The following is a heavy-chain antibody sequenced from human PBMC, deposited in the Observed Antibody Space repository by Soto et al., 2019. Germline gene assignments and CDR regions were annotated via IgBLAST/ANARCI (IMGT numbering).Heavy chain of an antibody. CDR3: ARGALVQNYYYYYGMDV. CDR2: MNPNSGNT. V-gene: IGHV1-8*01. Sequence: ASVKVTFKASGYTFTSYDINWVRQATGQGLEWMGWMNPNSGNTGYAQKFQGRVTMTRNTSISTAYMELSSLRSEDTAVYYCARGALVQNYYYYYGMDVWGQGTTVTVSS. D-gene: IGHD1-1*01. CDR1: GYTFTSYD. J-gene: IGHJ6*02.